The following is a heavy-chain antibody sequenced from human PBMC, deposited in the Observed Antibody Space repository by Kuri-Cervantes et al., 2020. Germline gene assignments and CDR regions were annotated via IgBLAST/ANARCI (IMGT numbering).Heavy chain of an antibody. V-gene: IGHV3-7*01. J-gene: IGHJ3*02. CDR1: GFTFSDYW. CDR2: IKKNGSKQ. CDR3: AKMGVSGEHTRCAFDI. D-gene: IGHD3-16*01. Sequence: GGSLRLSCAASGFTFSDYWMSWVRQAPGKGLEWVGNIKKNGSKQYYTDSVKGRFTISRDNSKNTLFLQMNRLRDENTAVYYCAKMGVSGEHTRCAFDIWGPGTMVTVSS.